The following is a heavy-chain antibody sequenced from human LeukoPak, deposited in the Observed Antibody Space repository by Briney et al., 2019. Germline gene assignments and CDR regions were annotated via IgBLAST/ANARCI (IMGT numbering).Heavy chain of an antibody. V-gene: IGHV1-18*01. D-gene: IGHD3-3*01. CDR2: ISAYNGNT. CDR3: ARDDRDFYEFWRPFDY. Sequence: ASVKVSCKASGNTFTSYGISWVRQAPGQGLEWMGWISAYNGNTNYAQKLQGRVTMTTDTSTSTAYMYLRSMRSDDTAVYYCARDDRDFYEFWRPFDYWGQGTLVTVSS. J-gene: IGHJ4*02. CDR1: GNTFTSYG.